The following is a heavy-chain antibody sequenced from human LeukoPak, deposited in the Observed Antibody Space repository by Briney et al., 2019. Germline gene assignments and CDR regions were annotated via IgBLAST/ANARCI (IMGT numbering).Heavy chain of an antibody. J-gene: IGHJ4*02. Sequence: PGGSLRLSCAASGFTFSSYAMHWVRQAPGKGLEWVAVISYDGSNKYYADSVKGRFTISRDNSKNTLYLQMNSLRAEDTATYYCAARPTSEAVAPSDFWGQGTLVTVSS. CDR1: GFTFSSYA. D-gene: IGHD6-19*01. V-gene: IGHV3-30-3*01. CDR3: AARPTSEAVAPSDF. CDR2: ISYDGSNK.